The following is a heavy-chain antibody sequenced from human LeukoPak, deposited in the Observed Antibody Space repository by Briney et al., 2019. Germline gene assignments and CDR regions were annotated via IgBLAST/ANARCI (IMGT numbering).Heavy chain of an antibody. V-gene: IGHV1-69*05. CDR3: ARASWGCLSGGSCYSLDY. Sequence: GASVKVSCKASGGTFSSYAISWVRQAPGQGLEWMGGIIPIFGTANYAQKFQGRVTITTDESTGTAYMELSSLRSEDTAVCYCARASWGCLSGGSCYSLDYWGQGTLVTVSS. CDR2: IIPIFGTA. D-gene: IGHD2-15*01. J-gene: IGHJ4*02. CDR1: GGTFSSYA.